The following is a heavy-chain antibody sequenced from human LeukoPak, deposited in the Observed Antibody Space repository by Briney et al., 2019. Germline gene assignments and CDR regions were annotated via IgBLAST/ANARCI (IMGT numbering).Heavy chain of an antibody. CDR2: MNQDGSAK. CDR3: ARDPAYGALDY. CDR1: GFSFGSSW. Sequence: GGSLRLSCAASGFSFGSSWMTWVRQAPGKGLEWVANMNQDGSAKGYVDSVKGRFTISRDNAKNSLYLQMNSLRAEDTAVYYCARDPAYGALDYWGQGTLVTVSS. J-gene: IGHJ4*02. D-gene: IGHD4-17*01. V-gene: IGHV3-7*01.